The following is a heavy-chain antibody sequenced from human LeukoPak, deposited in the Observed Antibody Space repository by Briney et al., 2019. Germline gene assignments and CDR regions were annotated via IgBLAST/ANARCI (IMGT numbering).Heavy chain of an antibody. J-gene: IGHJ4*02. V-gene: IGHV3-30*18. CDR2: ISYDGSNK. D-gene: IGHD6-19*01. CDR3: AKHSSGISVAGTVQY. Sequence: GGSLRLSCAASGFTFSSYGMHWVRQAPGKGLDWVALISYDGSNKYYADSVKGRFTISRDNSKNTLYLQMNSLRAEDTAVYYCAKHSSGISVAGTVQYWGQGTLVTVSS. CDR1: GFTFSSYG.